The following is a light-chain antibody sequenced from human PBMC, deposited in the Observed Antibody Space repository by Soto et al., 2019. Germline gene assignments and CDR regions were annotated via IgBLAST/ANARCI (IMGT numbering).Light chain of an antibody. CDR1: QSISTW. Sequence: DIQLTQSPSTLSASVGERVTLTCLASQSISTWLAWYQQKSGRAPRLLISDASSLQTGVPSRFSGSGSGTEFTLTISSLQPEDSATYYCLHDYSYPRTFGQGTKVDIK. CDR2: DAS. V-gene: IGKV1-5*01. CDR3: LHDYSYPRT. J-gene: IGKJ1*01.